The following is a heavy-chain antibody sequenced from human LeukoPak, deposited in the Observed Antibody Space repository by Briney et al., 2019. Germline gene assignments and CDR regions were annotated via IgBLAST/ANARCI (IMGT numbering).Heavy chain of an antibody. V-gene: IGHV4-59*12. D-gene: IGHD6-13*01. CDR3: ARTPWSGSSWLGYNWFDP. CDR1: GGSITSYY. CDR2: IYYSGST. J-gene: IGHJ5*02. Sequence: SETLSLTCTVSGGSITSYYWSWIRQPPGKGLEWIGYIYYSGSTNYNPSLKSRVTMSVDTSKNQFSLKLSSVTAADTAVYYCARTPWSGSSWLGYNWFDPWGQGTLVTVSS.